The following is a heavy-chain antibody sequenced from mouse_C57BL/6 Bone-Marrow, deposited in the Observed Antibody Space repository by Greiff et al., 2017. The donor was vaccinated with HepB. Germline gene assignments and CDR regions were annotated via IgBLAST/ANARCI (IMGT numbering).Heavy chain of an antibody. CDR1: GYTFTSYG. CDR3: ARGWDWYFDV. CDR2: IYPRSGNC. D-gene: IGHD1-1*02. V-gene: IGHV1-81*01. Sequence: QVQLQQSGAELARPGASVKLSCKASGYTFTSYGISWVKQRTGQGLEWIGEIYPRSGNCYYNEKFKGKATLTADKSSSTAYMELRSLTSEDSAVYFCARGWDWYFDVWGTGTTVTVSS. J-gene: IGHJ1*03.